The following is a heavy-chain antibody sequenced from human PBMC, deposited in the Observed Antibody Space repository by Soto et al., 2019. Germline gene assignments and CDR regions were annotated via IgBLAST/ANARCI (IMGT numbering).Heavy chain of an antibody. Sequence: GGSLRPSCAASGFTFSSYSMNWVRQPPGKGLEWVANINQDGNEESLLYSVKGRFTISRDNAKNSLFVQMNSLRVDDTAVYYCARTGDGHHDFLDYWGQGALVTGSS. CDR3: ARTGDGHHDFLDY. V-gene: IGHV3-7*01. J-gene: IGHJ4*02. CDR2: INQDGNEE. D-gene: IGHD1-1*01. CDR1: GFTFSSYS.